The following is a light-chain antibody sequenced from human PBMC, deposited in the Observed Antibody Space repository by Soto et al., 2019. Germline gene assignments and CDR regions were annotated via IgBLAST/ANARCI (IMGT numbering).Light chain of an antibody. CDR1: QTVVTY. V-gene: IGKV3-11*01. CDR3: QQRINWPRLT. J-gene: IGKJ4*01. CDR2: DAS. Sequence: EIVLTQSPATLSLSPGERATLSCRASQTVVTYLAWYQQKPGQAPRLLIYDASNRATGIPARFSGSGSGTDFTLTISSLEPEDFAVYYCQQRINWPRLTFGGGTKVELK.